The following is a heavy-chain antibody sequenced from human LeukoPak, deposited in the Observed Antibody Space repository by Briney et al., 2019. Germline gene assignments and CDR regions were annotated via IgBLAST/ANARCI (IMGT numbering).Heavy chain of an antibody. D-gene: IGHD3-9*01. CDR2: MNSDVSIT. Sequence: PGGSLRLSCVASGFTFSSSWIHWVRQTPGKGLVWVSRMNSDVSITTYADSVKGRFTISRDNAKNMAFLQMNSLRAEDTAVYYCVRALNGEDDYWGQGALVIVSS. V-gene: IGHV3-74*03. J-gene: IGHJ4*02. CDR3: VRALNGEDDY. CDR1: GFTFSSSW.